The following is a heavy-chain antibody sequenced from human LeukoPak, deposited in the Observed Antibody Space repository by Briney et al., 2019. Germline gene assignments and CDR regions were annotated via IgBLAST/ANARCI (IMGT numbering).Heavy chain of an antibody. V-gene: IGHV3-66*02. D-gene: IGHD3-10*01. Sequence: GGCLRLSCAASGFTVSSTYMRWVRQAPGEGLGWVSVIYSGGSTYYADSVKGRFTISRDNSKTTLYLQMNSLRAEDTAVYYCARDREGYYGSGSYVYWGQGTLVAVSS. CDR2: IYSGGST. J-gene: IGHJ4*02. CDR1: GFTVSSTY. CDR3: ARDREGYYGSGSYVY.